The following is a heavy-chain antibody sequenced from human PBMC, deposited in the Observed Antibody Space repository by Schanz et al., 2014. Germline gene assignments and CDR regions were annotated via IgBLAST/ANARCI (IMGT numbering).Heavy chain of an antibody. CDR2: ISYEGNDK. J-gene: IGHJ4*02. CDR1: GFTFSTCA. D-gene: IGHD3-9*01. Sequence: QVQLVESGGGVVQPGRSLRLSCAASGFTFSTCAMHWVRQAPGKGLEWVADISYEGNDKYYGDSVKGRFTISRDSPKNRLYLQMNSLRPEDSGVYYCARGVARERYSDWLELDYWGQGTLVTVSS. V-gene: IGHV3-30*04. CDR3: ARGVARERYSDWLELDY.